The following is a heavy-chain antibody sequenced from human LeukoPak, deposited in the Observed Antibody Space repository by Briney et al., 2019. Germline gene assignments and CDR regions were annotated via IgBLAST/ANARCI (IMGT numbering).Heavy chain of an antibody. Sequence: ASVKVSCKAYGYTFTSYGINWLRRAPGQGPEWMGWISAYNGNTKYAQNLQGRVTMTTDTSTSTAYMELRSLRSDDTAVYYCSRDLPYSSSWESIDYWGQGTLVTVSS. V-gene: IGHV1-18*01. D-gene: IGHD6-13*01. J-gene: IGHJ4*02. CDR1: GYTFTSYG. CDR2: ISAYNGNT. CDR3: SRDLPYSSSWESIDY.